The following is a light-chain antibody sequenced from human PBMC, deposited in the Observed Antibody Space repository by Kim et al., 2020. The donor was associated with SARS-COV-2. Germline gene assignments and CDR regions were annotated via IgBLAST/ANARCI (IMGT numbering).Light chain of an antibody. CDR1: KLGNKY. V-gene: IGLV3-1*01. Sequence: SYELTQPPSVSVSPGQTASITCTGDKLGNKYACWYQQKPGQSPVLVIYQDRKRPSGIPERFSGSNSGNTATLTISGTQAMDEADYYCQVWDSNLWVFGGGTQLTVL. CDR2: QDR. J-gene: IGLJ3*02. CDR3: QVWDSNLWV.